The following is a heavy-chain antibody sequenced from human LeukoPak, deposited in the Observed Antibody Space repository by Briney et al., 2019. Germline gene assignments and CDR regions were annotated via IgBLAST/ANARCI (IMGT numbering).Heavy chain of an antibody. CDR3: AGGFGGF. CDR1: GFTFSSYA. Sequence: GRSLRLSCAASGFTFSSYAMHWVRQAPGKGLEWVAVISYDGSNKYYADSVKGRFTISRDNAKNTLYLQMNSLRAEDTAVYYCAGGFGGFWGQGTRVTVSS. D-gene: IGHD3-10*01. V-gene: IGHV3-30-3*01. CDR2: ISYDGSNK. J-gene: IGHJ4*02.